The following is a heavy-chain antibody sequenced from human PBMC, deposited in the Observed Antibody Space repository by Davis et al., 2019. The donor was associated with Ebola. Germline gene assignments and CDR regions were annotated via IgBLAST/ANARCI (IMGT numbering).Heavy chain of an antibody. Sequence: KVSCKGSGYSFTSYWIGWVRQMSGKGLEWMGIIYPGDSDTRYSPSFQGQVTISADKSISTAFLQWSSLKASDTAMYYCARIPGYSSDRTRYYYGMDVWGQGTTVTVSS. V-gene: IGHV5-51*01. CDR3: ARIPGYSSDRTRYYYGMDV. D-gene: IGHD6-25*01. J-gene: IGHJ6*02. CDR1: GYSFTSYW. CDR2: IYPGDSDT.